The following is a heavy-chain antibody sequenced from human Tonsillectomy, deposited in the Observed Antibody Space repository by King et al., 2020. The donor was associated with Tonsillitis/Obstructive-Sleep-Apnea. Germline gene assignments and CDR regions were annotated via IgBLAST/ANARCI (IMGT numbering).Heavy chain of an antibody. CDR2: IVVGSGNT. Sequence: QLVESGPEVKKPGTSVKVSCKASGFTFTSSAVQWVRQARGQRLEWIGWIVVGSGNTNYAQKFQERVTITRDMSTSTAYMELSSLRSEDTAVYYCAAPARSMTTVTRDAFDIWGQGTMVTVSS. J-gene: IGHJ3*02. CDR1: GFTFTSSA. V-gene: IGHV1-58*01. D-gene: IGHD4-17*01. CDR3: AAPARSMTTVTRDAFDI.